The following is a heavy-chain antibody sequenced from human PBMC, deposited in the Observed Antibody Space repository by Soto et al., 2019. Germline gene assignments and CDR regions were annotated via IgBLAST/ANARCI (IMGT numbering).Heavy chain of an antibody. Sequence: EVQLVESGGGLVQPGGSLRLSCAASGFTFSSYSMNWVRQAPGKGLEWVSSISSSSSYIYYADSVKGRFTIARDNDKNSLYLQMNSLRAEDTAVYYCARKGGSYYYYYGMVVWGQGTTVNV. CDR2: ISSSSSYI. CDR3: ARKGGSYYYYYGMVV. V-gene: IGHV3-21*01. D-gene: IGHD1-26*01. J-gene: IGHJ6*02. CDR1: GFTFSSYS.